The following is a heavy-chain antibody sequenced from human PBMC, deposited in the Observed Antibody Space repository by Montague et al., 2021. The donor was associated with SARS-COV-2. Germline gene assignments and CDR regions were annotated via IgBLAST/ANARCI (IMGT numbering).Heavy chain of an antibody. J-gene: IGHJ5*02. CDR1: GGSISSDY. Sequence: SETLSLTCSVSGGSISSDYWSWIRQSPGKGLEWIGYIYYRGTTNYNPSLKSRVTFSVDTSKNQFSLKLISVTAADTAVYYCARGVATEEGNWFDPWGQGTLVAVSS. CDR2: IYYRGTT. V-gene: IGHV4-59*01. CDR3: ARGVATEEGNWFDP. D-gene: IGHD5-12*01.